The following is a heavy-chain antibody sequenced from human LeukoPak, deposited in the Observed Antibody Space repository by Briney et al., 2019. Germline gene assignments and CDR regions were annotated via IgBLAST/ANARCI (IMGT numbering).Heavy chain of an antibody. V-gene: IGHV3-23*01. CDR1: GFPFYNYA. CDR2: VSDSGSST. J-gene: IGHJ6*02. CDR3: AKVPYSDYGSGWPPFMDV. D-gene: IGHD3-10*01. Sequence: GGSLRLSCAASGFPFYNYAMSWVRQAPGTGLEWVSTVSDSGSSTYYADSVRGRFTISRDNSKNTLYLQMDSLRAEDTAIYYCAKVPYSDYGSGWPPFMDVWGQGTTVAVS.